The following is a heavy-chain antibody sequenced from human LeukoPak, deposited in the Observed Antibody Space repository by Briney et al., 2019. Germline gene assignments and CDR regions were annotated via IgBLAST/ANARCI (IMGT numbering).Heavy chain of an antibody. CDR3: ARLSSGRLHEYHQH. Sequence: SETLSLTCTVSGGSMSNHYWSWVRQPPGNGLEWIAYVYCNGATNYNPSLKSRATISLDTSKNQFSLKLTSVTAADTAVYFCARLSSGRLHEYHQHWGQGTLVSVSS. CDR1: GGSMSNHY. D-gene: IGHD3-22*01. V-gene: IGHV4-59*11. J-gene: IGHJ1*01. CDR2: VYCNGAT.